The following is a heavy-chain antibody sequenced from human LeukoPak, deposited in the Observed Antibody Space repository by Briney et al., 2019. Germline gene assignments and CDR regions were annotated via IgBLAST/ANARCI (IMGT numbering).Heavy chain of an antibody. CDR3: ARIRGSYSL. V-gene: IGHV4-59*01. D-gene: IGHD1-26*01. CDR1: GGSISSYF. J-gene: IGHJ4*02. Sequence: PSETLSLTCTVSGGSISSYFWTWIRRPPGKGLEWIGYIYNTGGTNYNPSLNSRVTISIDTSKNQFSLRLSSVTAADTAIYFCARIRGSYSLWGQGTLVTVSS. CDR2: IYNTGGT.